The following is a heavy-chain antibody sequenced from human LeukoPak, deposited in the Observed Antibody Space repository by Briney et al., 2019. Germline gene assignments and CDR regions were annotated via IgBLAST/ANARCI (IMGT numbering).Heavy chain of an antibody. D-gene: IGHD3-10*01. J-gene: IGHJ6*03. CDR1: GGFISSGSYY. V-gene: IGHV4-61*02. CDR3: ARDRRVTMVRGVIITSDYYYYMDV. CDR2: IYTSRST. Sequence: SEALSLTCTVSGGFISSGSYYWSWIRQPAGKGLEWIGRIYTSRSTNYNPSLKSRVTISVDTSKNQFSLKLSSVTAADTAVYYCARDRRVTMVRGVIITSDYYYYMDVWGKGTTVTISS.